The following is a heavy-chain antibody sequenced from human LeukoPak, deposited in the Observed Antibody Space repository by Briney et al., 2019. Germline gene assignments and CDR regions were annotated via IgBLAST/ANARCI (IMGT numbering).Heavy chain of an antibody. CDR3: ARDRLFSQNPGIAVAGPRGYYYMDV. Sequence: SETLSLTCTVSGGSISSYYWSWIRQPAGKGLEWIGRIYTSGSTNYNPSLKSRVTMSVDTSKNQFSLKLSSVTAADTAVYYCARDRLFSQNPGIAVAGPRGYYYMDVWGKGTTVTVSS. V-gene: IGHV4-4*07. J-gene: IGHJ6*03. CDR2: IYTSGST. CDR1: GGSISSYY. D-gene: IGHD6-19*01.